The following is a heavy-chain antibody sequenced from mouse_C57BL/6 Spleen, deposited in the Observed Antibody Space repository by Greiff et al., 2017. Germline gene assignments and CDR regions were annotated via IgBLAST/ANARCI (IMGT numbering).Heavy chain of an antibody. CDR1: GYSFTDYN. CDR2: INPNYGTT. D-gene: IGHD1-1*01. Sequence: VQLQQSGPELVKPGASVKISCKASGYSFTDYNMNWVKQSNGKSLEWIGVINPNYGTTSYNQKFKGKATLTVDQSSSTAYMQLNSLTSEDSAVYYCARSYYYGSSYKGYFDVWGTGTTVTVSS. J-gene: IGHJ1*03. CDR3: ARSYYYGSSYKGYFDV. V-gene: IGHV1-39*01.